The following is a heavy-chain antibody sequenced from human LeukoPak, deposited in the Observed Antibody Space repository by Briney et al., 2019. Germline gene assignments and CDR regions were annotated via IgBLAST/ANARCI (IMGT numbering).Heavy chain of an antibody. D-gene: IGHD3-3*01. CDR2: ISSSSSYI. Sequence: PGGSLRLSCAASGFTFSSYSMNWVRQAPGKGLEWVSSISSSSSYIYYADSVKGRFTISRDNAKNSLYLQMNSLRAEDTAVYCCARWPYDFWSGSPLYYYGMDVWGQGTTVTVSS. CDR1: GFTFSSYS. CDR3: ARWPYDFWSGSPLYYYGMDV. J-gene: IGHJ6*02. V-gene: IGHV3-21*01.